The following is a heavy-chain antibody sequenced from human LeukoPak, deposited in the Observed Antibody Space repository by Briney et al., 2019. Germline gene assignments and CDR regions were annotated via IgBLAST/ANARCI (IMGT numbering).Heavy chain of an antibody. CDR2: ISYDGSNK. CDR1: GFTFSSYA. Sequence: GGSLRLSCAASGFTFSSYAMHWVRQAPGKGLEWVAVISYDGSNKYYADSVKGRFTISRDNSKNTLYLQMNSLRAEDTAVYYCARDTLRFLEWLPNMEGIDYWGQGTLVTVSS. V-gene: IGHV3-30-3*01. J-gene: IGHJ4*02. CDR3: ARDTLRFLEWLPNMEGIDY. D-gene: IGHD3-3*01.